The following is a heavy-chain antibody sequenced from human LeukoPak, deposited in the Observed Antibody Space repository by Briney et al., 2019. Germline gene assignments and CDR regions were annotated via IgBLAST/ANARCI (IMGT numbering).Heavy chain of an antibody. Sequence: PSETLSLTCTVSGGSISSGDYYWNWIRQPPGKGLEWIGYIYYSGSTYYNPSLKSRVTISVDTSKNQFSLKLTSVTAADTAVYYCARSNFDWLFIDYWGQGTLVTVSS. V-gene: IGHV4-30-4*01. D-gene: IGHD3-9*01. CDR1: GGSISSGDYY. CDR2: IYYSGST. J-gene: IGHJ4*02. CDR3: ARSNFDWLFIDY.